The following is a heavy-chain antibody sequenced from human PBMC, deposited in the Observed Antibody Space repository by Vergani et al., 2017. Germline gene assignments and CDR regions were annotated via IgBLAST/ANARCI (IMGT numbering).Heavy chain of an antibody. Sequence: VQLVQSGAEVKKPGESLKISCKGSGYSFTSYWIGWVRQMPGKGLEWMGIIYPGDSDTRYSPSFQGQVTISADKSISTAYLQWSSLKASDTAMYYCARVQVGSSWPYYYYYGMDVWGQGTTVTVSS. D-gene: IGHD6-13*01. V-gene: IGHV5-51*01. CDR1: GYSFTSYW. CDR2: IYPGDSDT. J-gene: IGHJ6*02. CDR3: ARVQVGSSWPYYYYYGMDV.